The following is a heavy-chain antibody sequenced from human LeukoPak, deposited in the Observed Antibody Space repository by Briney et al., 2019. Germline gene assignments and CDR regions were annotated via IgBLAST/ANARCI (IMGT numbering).Heavy chain of an antibody. V-gene: IGHV1-2*02. J-gene: IGHJ4*02. D-gene: IGHD6-19*01. CDR2: INPNTGGT. CDR1: GYTFTDYY. CDR3: ARALQSLVPYYFDY. Sequence: ASVKVSCKASGYTFTDYYLHWVRQAPGQGLEWMGWINPNTGGTDYAQSFQGRVALTRDTSISTAYMDLSSLTSDDTAVYYCARALQSLVPYYFDYWGQGTLVTVPS.